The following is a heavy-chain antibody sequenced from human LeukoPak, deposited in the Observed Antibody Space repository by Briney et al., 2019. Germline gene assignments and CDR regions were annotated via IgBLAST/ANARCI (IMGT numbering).Heavy chain of an antibody. D-gene: IGHD3-22*01. CDR3: VGGDSREY. CDR1: GSPSNTNT. CDR2: IGRSSSDK. V-gene: IGHV3-21*01. J-gene: IGHJ4*02. Sequence: GGSLRLSWEALGSPSNTNTRTWAGRAQGRGREWVSSIGRSSSDKYYADSVRGRFTISRDNAENSLYVQMSSLSAEDTAVYYCVGGDSREYWGQGTLVTVSS.